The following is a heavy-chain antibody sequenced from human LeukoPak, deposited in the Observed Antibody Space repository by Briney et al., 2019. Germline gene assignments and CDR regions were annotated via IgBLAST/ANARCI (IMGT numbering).Heavy chain of an antibody. J-gene: IGHJ5*02. CDR1: GFTFSSYG. D-gene: IGHD5-24*01. Sequence: GGSLRLSCAASGFTFSSYGMNWVRQSPGKGLEWVAVILHDGSNKYYADSVKGRFTISRDNSKNTMYLQMNSLRSEDTAVYYCARDNSVRDEAWWFNPWGQGTLVTVSS. CDR3: ARDNSVRDEAWWFNP. CDR2: ILHDGSNK. V-gene: IGHV3-30*03.